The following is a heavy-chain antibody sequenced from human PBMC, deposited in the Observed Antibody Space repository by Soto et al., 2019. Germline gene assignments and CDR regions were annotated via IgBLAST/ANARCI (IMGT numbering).Heavy chain of an antibody. V-gene: IGHV1-2*02. J-gene: IGHJ4*02. Sequence: QVRLVQSGADVQRPGASMNISCQASGYQFTGSYLHWVRRAPGHGLQWMGMINPDTGSTTYAETFQERVTMTTDKSAGTVFLGLGRLTSDDTATYSCARQYCSGTSCYWYFDFWGQATFVSVSS. CDR1: GYQFTGSY. CDR2: INPDTGST. CDR3: ARQYCSGTSCYWYFDF. D-gene: IGHD2-2*01.